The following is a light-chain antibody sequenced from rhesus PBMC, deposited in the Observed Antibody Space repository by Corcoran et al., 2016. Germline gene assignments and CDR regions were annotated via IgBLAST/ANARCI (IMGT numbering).Light chain of an antibody. V-gene: IGKV3-42*02. J-gene: IGKJ4*01. Sequence: EIVMTQSPATLSLSPGERATLSCRASQSVSSSVAWYQQKPRQAPHLLIYGATRRATGIPDRFSGSGSGTWFTLPISSLEPDVFGFYYCQQDCSWPLTFGGGTKVQLK. CDR3: QQDCSWPLT. CDR1: QSVSSS. CDR2: GAT.